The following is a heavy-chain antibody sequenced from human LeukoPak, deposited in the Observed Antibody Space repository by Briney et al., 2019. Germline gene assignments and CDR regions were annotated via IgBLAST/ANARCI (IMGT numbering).Heavy chain of an antibody. Sequence: ASVKVSCKASGYTFTGYYMRWVRQAPGQGLEWMGWINPNSGGTNYAQKFQGRVTMTRDTSISTAYMELSRLRSDDPAVYYFAGVYCSSTSCSFDYWGQGTLVTVSS. CDR2: INPNSGGT. J-gene: IGHJ4*02. CDR3: AGVYCSSTSCSFDY. V-gene: IGHV1-2*02. CDR1: GYTFTGYY. D-gene: IGHD2-2*01.